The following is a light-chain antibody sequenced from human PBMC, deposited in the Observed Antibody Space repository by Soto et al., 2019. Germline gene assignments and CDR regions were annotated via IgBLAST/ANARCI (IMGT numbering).Light chain of an antibody. CDR2: EVT. CDR3: SSYTSSNTLHLV. Sequence: QSALTQPPSASGSPGQSVTISCTGTSSDVGGYDYVSWYQQHPGKAPKLMIYEVTYRPSGVSNRFSGSKSGNTASLTISGLQAEDEADYWCSSYTSSNTLHLVFGGGTKLTVL. J-gene: IGLJ2*01. V-gene: IGLV2-14*01. CDR1: SSDVGGYDY.